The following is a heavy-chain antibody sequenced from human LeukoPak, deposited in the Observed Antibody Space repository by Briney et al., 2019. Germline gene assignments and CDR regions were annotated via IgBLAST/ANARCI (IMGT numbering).Heavy chain of an antibody. CDR2: ISGSGGST. D-gene: IGHD1-1*01. CDR1: GFTFSSYA. CDR3: AKDIARTGTTPYYFDY. J-gene: IGHJ4*02. V-gene: IGHV3-23*01. Sequence: PGGSLRLSCAASGFTFSSYAMSWVRQAPGKGLEWVSAISGSGGSTYYADSVKGRFTISRDNSKNTLYLQMNSLRAEDTAVYYCAKDIARTGTTPYYFDYWGQGTLVTVSS.